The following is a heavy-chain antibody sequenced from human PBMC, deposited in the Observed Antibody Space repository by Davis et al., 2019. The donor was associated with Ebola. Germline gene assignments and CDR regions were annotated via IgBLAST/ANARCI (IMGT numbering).Heavy chain of an antibody. Sequence: MPSETLSLTCTVSGGSISSYYWSWIRQPPGKGLEWIGYIYYSGSTNHNPSLKSRVTISVDTSKNQFSLKLSSMTAADTAVYYCARDRHYSNYGGWDYWGQGTLVTVSS. CDR2: IYYSGST. J-gene: IGHJ4*02. D-gene: IGHD4-11*01. V-gene: IGHV4-59*01. CDR3: ARDRHYSNYGGWDY. CDR1: GGSISSYY.